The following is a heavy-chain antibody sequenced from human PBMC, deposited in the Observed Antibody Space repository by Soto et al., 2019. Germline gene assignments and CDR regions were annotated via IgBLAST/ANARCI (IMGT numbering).Heavy chain of an antibody. V-gene: IGHV3-53*04. Sequence: EVQLVESGGGLVQPGGPLRLPVPPLGFPSIRNKIAWFNKPPGKGLEWVSVIYSGGSTSYADSVKGRFTISRHNSKNTLYLQMNSLRAEDTAVYYCAREGAGTDYWGQGTLVTVSS. J-gene: IGHJ4*02. CDR2: IYSGGST. CDR1: GFPSIRNK. CDR3: AREGAGTDY. D-gene: IGHD6-19*01.